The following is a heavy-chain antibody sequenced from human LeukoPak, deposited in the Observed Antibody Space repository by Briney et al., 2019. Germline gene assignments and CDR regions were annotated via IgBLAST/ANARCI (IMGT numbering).Heavy chain of an antibody. Sequence: PSETLSLTYSVSGGSMYSYYWSFIRQAAGKGLEWIGRIHTSWTTYYNPSLKSRVTLSVDTSMNQFSLRLTSVTAADTAVYYCARGDYYDGGGRNWFDPWGQGTLVTVSP. V-gene: IGHV4-4*07. CDR2: IHTSWTT. CDR1: GGSMYSYY. J-gene: IGHJ5*02. D-gene: IGHD3-16*01. CDR3: ARGDYYDGGGRNWFDP.